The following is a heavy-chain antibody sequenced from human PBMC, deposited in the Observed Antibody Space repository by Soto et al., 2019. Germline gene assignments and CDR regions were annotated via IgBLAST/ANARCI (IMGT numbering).Heavy chain of an antibody. D-gene: IGHD3-10*01. CDR2: ISRYNGNT. V-gene: IGHV1-18*04. CDR3: APDKMVTNFGQGSLDH. CDR1: GYTFSSFG. Sequence: RASVKVSCKASGYTFSSFGFSWVRQAPAQRLEWIGWISRYNGNTDFAQKFRGRVSMTTDSSTRTAYMELRSLRSDDSAVYCCAPDKMVTNFGQGSLDHWAQGTAVTVSS. J-gene: IGHJ1*01.